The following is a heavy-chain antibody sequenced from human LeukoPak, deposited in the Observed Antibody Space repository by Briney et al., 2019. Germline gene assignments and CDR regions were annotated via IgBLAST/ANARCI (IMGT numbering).Heavy chain of an antibody. V-gene: IGHV3-74*01. Sequence: GGSLRLSCAASGFTFSNYWMHWVRQAPGKGLVWVSHIRNDGTSTSYADSVKGRFTISRDNSKNTLYLQMNSLRAEDTAVYYCARLVGADDAFDIWGQGTMVTVSS. D-gene: IGHD1-26*01. J-gene: IGHJ3*02. CDR2: IRNDGTST. CDR1: GFTFSNYW. CDR3: ARLVGADDAFDI.